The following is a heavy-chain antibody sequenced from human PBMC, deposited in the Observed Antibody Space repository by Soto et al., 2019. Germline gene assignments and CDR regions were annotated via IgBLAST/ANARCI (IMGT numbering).Heavy chain of an antibody. D-gene: IGHD3-10*01. V-gene: IGHV4-31*03. CDR2: IYYSGST. CDR1: GGSISSGGYY. CDR3: ARDTAAGSGSPTGQFDP. Sequence: SETLSLTCTVSGGSISSGGYYWSWIRQHPGKGLEWIGYIYYSGSTYYNPSLKSRVTISVDTSKNQFSLKLSSVTAADTAVYYCARDTAAGSGSPTGQFDPWGQGTLVTVS. J-gene: IGHJ5*02.